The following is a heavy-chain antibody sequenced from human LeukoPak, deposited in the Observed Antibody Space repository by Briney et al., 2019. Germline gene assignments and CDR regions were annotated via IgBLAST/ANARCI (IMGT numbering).Heavy chain of an antibody. CDR1: GVSISTYY. D-gene: IGHD1-14*01. Sequence: SETLSLTCTVSGVSISTYYWGWLRQPPGKGLEWIGSFYHSGSSDYNPSLKSRVTMSVDTSKNHFPLKLNSVTAADTAIYYCAKGGGEHRYDPYFDYWGQGALVTVSS. CDR2: FYHSGSS. J-gene: IGHJ4*02. CDR3: AKGGGEHRYDPYFDY. V-gene: IGHV4-59*01.